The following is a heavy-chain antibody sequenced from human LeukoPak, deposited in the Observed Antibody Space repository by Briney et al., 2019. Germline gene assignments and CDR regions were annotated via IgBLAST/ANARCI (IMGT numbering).Heavy chain of an antibody. CDR2: INPSGGST. V-gene: IGHV1-46*01. Sequence: ASVKVSCKASGYTFTSYYMHLVRQAPGQGLEWMGIINPSGGSTSYAQKFQGRVTMTRDTSTSTVYMELSSLRSEDTAVYYCARADNYYDSSGYIDYWGQGTLVTVSS. CDR3: ARADNYYDSSGYIDY. D-gene: IGHD3-22*01. J-gene: IGHJ4*02. CDR1: GYTFTSYY.